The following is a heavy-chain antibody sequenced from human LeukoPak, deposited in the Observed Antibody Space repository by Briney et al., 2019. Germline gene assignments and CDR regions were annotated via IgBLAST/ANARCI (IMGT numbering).Heavy chain of an antibody. CDR3: ACRVDTAMVIAY. Sequence: SETLSLTCSVSGGSISSSTYYWGWIRQPPGKGLEWLGTLYYTGSTYYNPSLKSRVTISVDTSKNQFSLKLSSVAAADTAVYYCACRVDTAMVIAYWGQGFLVTVSS. CDR2: LYYTGST. CDR1: GGSISSSTYY. D-gene: IGHD5-18*01. V-gene: IGHV4-39*01. J-gene: IGHJ4*02.